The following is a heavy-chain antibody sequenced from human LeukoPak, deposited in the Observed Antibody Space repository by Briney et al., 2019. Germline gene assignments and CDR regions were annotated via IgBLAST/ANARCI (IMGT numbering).Heavy chain of an antibody. CDR3: ARDDSVYRIAAAGTNY. V-gene: IGHV3-23*01. D-gene: IGHD6-13*01. Sequence: GGSLRLSCAASGFTFSSYAMSWARQAPGKGLEWVSAISGSGGSTYYADSVKGRFTISRDNSKNTLYLQMNSLRAEDTAVYYCARDDSVYRIAAAGTNYWGQGTLVTVSS. CDR2: ISGSGGST. J-gene: IGHJ4*02. CDR1: GFTFSSYA.